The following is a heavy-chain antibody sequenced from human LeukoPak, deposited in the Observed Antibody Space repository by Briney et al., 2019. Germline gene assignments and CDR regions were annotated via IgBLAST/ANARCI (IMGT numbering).Heavy chain of an antibody. CDR1: GGSITSYY. V-gene: IGHV4-4*07. CDR2: IYTSGST. CDR3: ARESSGSYREFDY. J-gene: IGHJ4*02. Sequence: KTSETLSLTRTVSGGSITSYYWSWIRQPAGKGLEWIGRIYTSGSTNYNASLKSRVSMSVGTSKNQFPLKLSSVTAADTAVFDGARESSGSYREFDYWGQGTLVTVSS. D-gene: IGHD1-26*01.